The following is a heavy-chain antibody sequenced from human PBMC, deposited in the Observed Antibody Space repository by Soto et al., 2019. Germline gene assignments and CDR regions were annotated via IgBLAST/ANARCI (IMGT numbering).Heavy chain of an antibody. CDR2: IRDRAYNYAT. V-gene: IGHV3-73*01. Sequence: EVLLVESGGGVVQPGGSLKLSCAASGFVFKDSSIHWVRQASGTGLEWVGRIRDRAYNYATAYAASVEGRFTISRDDSDNTAYLHMSSLKTEDTAIYYCTRLLSAAQDYWGQGTLVPVSS. CDR3: TRLLSAAQDY. J-gene: IGHJ4*02. CDR1: GFVFKDSS. D-gene: IGHD2-15*01.